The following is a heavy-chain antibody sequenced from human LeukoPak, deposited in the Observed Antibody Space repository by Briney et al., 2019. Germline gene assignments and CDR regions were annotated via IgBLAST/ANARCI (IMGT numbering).Heavy chain of an antibody. D-gene: IGHD2-15*01. V-gene: IGHV4-4*07. CDR3: ATSGTYCSGGSCYYTYWYFDL. J-gene: IGHJ2*01. CDR1: GGSINSYY. Sequence: SETLSLTCTVFGGSINSYYWTWIRQPAGKGLEWIGRIYTSGSTNYNPSLKSRVTISVDTSKNQFSLKLSSVTAADTAVYYCATSGTYCSGGSCYYTYWYFDLWGRGTLVTVSS. CDR2: IYTSGST.